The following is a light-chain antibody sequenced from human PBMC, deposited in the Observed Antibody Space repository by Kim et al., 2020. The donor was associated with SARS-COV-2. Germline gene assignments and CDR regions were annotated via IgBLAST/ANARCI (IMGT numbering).Light chain of an antibody. V-gene: IGLV6-57*03. J-gene: IGLJ2*01. CDR1: SGSIASNY. Sequence: GKTVTTSCTRSSGSIASNYVQWYQQRPGSAPTTVIYEDNQRPSGVHDRFSGSIDSSSNSASLTISGLKTEDEADYYCQSYDSSNVVFGGGTQLTVL. CDR3: QSYDSSNVV. CDR2: EDN.